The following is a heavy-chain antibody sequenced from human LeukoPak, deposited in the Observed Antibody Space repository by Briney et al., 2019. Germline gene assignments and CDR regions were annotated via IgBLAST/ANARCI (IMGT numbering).Heavy chain of an antibody. J-gene: IGHJ4*02. CDR1: GGSISSSNW. CDR2: IYHSGST. D-gene: IGHD3-10*01. CDR3: ARESRGSGSYQYYFDY. Sequence: KASGTRSLTCAVSGGSISSSNWWSWVRQPPGKGLEWIGEIYHSGSTNYNPSLKSRVTISVDKSKNQFSLKLSSVTAADTAVYYCARESRGSGSYQYYFDYWGQGTLVTVSS. V-gene: IGHV4-4*02.